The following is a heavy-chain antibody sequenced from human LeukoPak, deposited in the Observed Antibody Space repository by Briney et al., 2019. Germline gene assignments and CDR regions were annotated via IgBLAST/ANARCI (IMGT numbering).Heavy chain of an antibody. CDR1: GGSISSGDYD. D-gene: IGHD3-22*01. V-gene: IGHV4-30-4*01. CDR2: IYYSGST. Sequence: SQTLSLTCTVSGGSISSGDYDWSWIRQPPGKGLEWIGYIYYSGSTYYNPSLKSRVTISVDTSKNQFSLKLSSVTAADTAVYYCASASYYDRGFVDYWGQGTLVTVSS. J-gene: IGHJ4*02. CDR3: ASASYYDRGFVDY.